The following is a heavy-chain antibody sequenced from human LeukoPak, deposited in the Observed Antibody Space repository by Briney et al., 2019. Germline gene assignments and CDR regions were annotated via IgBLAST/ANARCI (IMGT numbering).Heavy chain of an antibody. Sequence: GGSLRLSCFASGFTFSTFAMTWVRQSPGRGLEWVSTISGRGSDTYYADSVKGRFTISRDNSKNTLYLQMTSLRAEETAVYYCARGLTTTPNHFDPWGQGTLVTVSS. J-gene: IGHJ5*02. V-gene: IGHV3-23*01. CDR1: GFTFSTFA. D-gene: IGHD4-17*01. CDR3: ARGLTTTPNHFDP. CDR2: ISGRGSDT.